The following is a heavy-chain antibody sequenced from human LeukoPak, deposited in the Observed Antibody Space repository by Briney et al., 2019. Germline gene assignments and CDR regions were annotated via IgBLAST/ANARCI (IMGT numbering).Heavy chain of an antibody. D-gene: IGHD3-22*01. J-gene: IGHJ4*02. Sequence: PGGSLRLSCAASGFTFSSYAMSWVRQAPGQGLEWVSAISDSGGNTYYADSVKGRFTISRDNSKNTLYLQMNSLRAEDTAVYYCAKGTLAHYYDSSGYYHLSFDYWGQGTLVTVSP. V-gene: IGHV3-23*01. CDR1: GFTFSSYA. CDR2: ISDSGGNT. CDR3: AKGTLAHYYDSSGYYHLSFDY.